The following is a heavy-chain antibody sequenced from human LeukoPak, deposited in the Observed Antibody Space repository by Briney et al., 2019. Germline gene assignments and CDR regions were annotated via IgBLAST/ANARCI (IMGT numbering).Heavy chain of an antibody. J-gene: IGHJ4*02. CDR3: AYIPPGILGFDY. CDR2: IYWDDDK. Sequence: SGPTLVNPTQTLTLTCTFSGFSLSTSGVGVGWIRQPPGKALEWLALIYWDDDKRYSPSLKSRFTITKDTSKNQVVLTMTNMDPVDTATYYCAYIPPGILGFDYWGQGTLVTVSS. CDR1: GFSLSTSGVG. V-gene: IGHV2-5*02. D-gene: IGHD1-26*01.